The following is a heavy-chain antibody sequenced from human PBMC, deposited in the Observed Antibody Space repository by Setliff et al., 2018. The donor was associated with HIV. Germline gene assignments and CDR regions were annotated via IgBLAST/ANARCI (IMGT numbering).Heavy chain of an antibody. J-gene: IGHJ4*02. CDR2: IYSTGDT. CDR3: ARLSPLDWPFDY. Sequence: PSETLSLTCLVFGYSISDGYRWGWIRQSPGKGPQWIASIYSTGDTYYSPSLKSRVTISIDPSKDHFSLKLRSVTAADTAVYYCARLSPLDWPFDYWGQGTLVTVSS. D-gene: IGHD3-9*01. CDR1: GYSISDGYR. V-gene: IGHV4-38-2*01.